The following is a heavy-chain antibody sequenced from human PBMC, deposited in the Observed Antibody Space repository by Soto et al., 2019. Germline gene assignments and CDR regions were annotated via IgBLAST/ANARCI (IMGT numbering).Heavy chain of an antibody. CDR1: GFTFSTYA. Sequence: GGSLRLSCAASGFTFSTYAMGWVRQAPGKGLEWVSAISGSGDSTYSADSVRGRFTISRDNSINTLYLQMNNLRTEDTAVYYCAHPRGYGVFDAYDIWGQGTMVTVSS. CDR3: AHPRGYGVFDAYDI. D-gene: IGHD4-17*01. CDR2: ISGSGDST. J-gene: IGHJ3*02. V-gene: IGHV3-23*01.